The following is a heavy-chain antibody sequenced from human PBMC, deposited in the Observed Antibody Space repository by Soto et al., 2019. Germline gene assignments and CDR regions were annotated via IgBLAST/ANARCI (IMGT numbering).Heavy chain of an antibody. V-gene: IGHV1-58*02. Sequence: SVKVSCKASGFTFTSSAMQWVRQARGQRLEWIGWIVVGSGNTNYAQKFQERVTITTDTSTSTAYMELRSLRSDDTAVYYCARVCSSTSCYAEYFQHWGQGTLVTVSS. CDR1: GFTFTSSA. CDR2: IVVGSGNT. J-gene: IGHJ1*01. D-gene: IGHD2-2*01. CDR3: ARVCSSTSCYAEYFQH.